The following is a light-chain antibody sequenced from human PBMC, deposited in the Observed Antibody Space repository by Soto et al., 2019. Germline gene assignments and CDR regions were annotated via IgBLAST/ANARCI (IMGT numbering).Light chain of an antibody. CDR3: QQRSNWPPLT. J-gene: IGKJ4*01. Sequence: EIVLTQSPATLSLSPGERAILSCRASQNVSRFLAWYQRRPGQAPRLLIYDASKRASDIPARFSGSGSGTDFTLTISSLEPEDSAVYYCQQRSNWPPLTFGGGTKVEIK. CDR2: DAS. V-gene: IGKV3-11*01. CDR1: QNVSRF.